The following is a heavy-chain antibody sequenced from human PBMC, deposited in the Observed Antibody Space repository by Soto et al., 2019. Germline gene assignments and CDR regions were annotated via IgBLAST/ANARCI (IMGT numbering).Heavy chain of an antibody. D-gene: IGHD6-13*01. CDR2: IYYSGST. V-gene: IGHV4-31*03. J-gene: IGHJ5*02. CDR3: ARDLRVAAAGISGWFDP. Sequence: SLTCTVSGGSISSGGYYWSWIRQHPGKGPEWIGYIYYSGSTYYNPSLKSRVTISVDTSKNQFSLKLSSVTAADTAVYYCARDLRVAAAGISGWFDPWGQGTLVTVS. CDR1: GGSISSGGYY.